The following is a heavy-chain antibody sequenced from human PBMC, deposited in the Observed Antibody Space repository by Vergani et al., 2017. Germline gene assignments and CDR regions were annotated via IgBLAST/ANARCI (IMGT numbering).Heavy chain of an antibody. CDR1: GFTFSSYA. CDR3: AKDLFIALLIVVGSPLYY. D-gene: IGHD2-2*01. J-gene: IGHJ4*02. CDR2: ISGSGGST. Sequence: EVQLLESGGGLVQPGGSLRLSCAASGFTFSSYAMSWVRQAPGKGLEWVSAISGSGGSTYYADSVKGRFTISRDNSKNTLYLQMNSLRAEDTAVYYCAKDLFIALLIVVGSPLYYWGQGTLVTVSS. V-gene: IGHV3-23*01.